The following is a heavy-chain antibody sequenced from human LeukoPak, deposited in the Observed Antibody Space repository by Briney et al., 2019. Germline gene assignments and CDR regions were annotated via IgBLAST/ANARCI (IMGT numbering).Heavy chain of an antibody. CDR3: AKWDTYYDSSGYYFY. Sequence: GGSLRLSCEASGFTFSNYGMSWVRQAPGKGLEWVSAITASSSSTHDADSVQGRFTISRDNFKNTLYLQMNSLRPEDTAIYYCAKWDTYYDSSGYYFYWGQGTLVTVSS. V-gene: IGHV3-23*01. CDR1: GFTFSNYG. CDR2: ITASSSST. J-gene: IGHJ4*02. D-gene: IGHD3-22*01.